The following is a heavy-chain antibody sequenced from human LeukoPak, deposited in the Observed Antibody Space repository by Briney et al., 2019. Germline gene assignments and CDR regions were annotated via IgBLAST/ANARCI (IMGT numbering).Heavy chain of an antibody. V-gene: IGHV3-74*01. CDR2: INSDGSST. Sequence: PGGSLRLSCAASGFTFSSYWMHWVRQAPGEGLVWVSRINSDGSSTSYADSVKGRFTISRDNAKNTLYLQMNSLRAEDTAVYYCARVRSGSSAGNYGMDVWDQGTTVTVSS. CDR3: ARVRSGSSAGNYGMDV. D-gene: IGHD1-26*01. J-gene: IGHJ6*02. CDR1: GFTFSSYW.